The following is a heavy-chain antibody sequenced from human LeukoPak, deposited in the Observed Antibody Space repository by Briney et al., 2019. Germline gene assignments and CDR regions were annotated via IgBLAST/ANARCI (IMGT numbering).Heavy chain of an antibody. J-gene: IGHJ4*02. CDR3: ARDLGVATISAVNY. CDR1: GYTFTSYA. CDR2: INAGNGNT. D-gene: IGHD5-12*01. V-gene: IGHV1-3*01. Sequence: ASVKVSCKASGYTFTSYAMHWVRQAPGQRLEWMGWINAGNGNTKYSQKFQGRVTITRDTSASTAYMELSSLRSEDTAVYYCARDLGVATISAVNYWGQGTLVTVSS.